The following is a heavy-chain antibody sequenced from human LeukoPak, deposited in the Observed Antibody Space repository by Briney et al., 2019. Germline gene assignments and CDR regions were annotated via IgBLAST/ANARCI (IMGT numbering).Heavy chain of an antibody. CDR2: IYYSGST. CDR3: ARGNVFLAI. J-gene: IGHJ3*02. Sequence: PSETLSLTCTVSGGSISSYYWSRIRQPPGKGLEWIGYIYYSGSTNYNPSLKSRVTISVDTSKNQFSLKLSSVTAADTAVYYCARGNVFLAIWGQGTMVTVSS. D-gene: IGHD2/OR15-2a*01. CDR1: GGSISSYY. V-gene: IGHV4-59*01.